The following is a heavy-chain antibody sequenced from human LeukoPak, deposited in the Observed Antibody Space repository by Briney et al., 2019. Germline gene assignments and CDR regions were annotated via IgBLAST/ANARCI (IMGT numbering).Heavy chain of an antibody. CDR1: GGSISSSSYY. J-gene: IGHJ4*02. Sequence: PSETLSLTCTVSGGSISSSSYYWSWIRQPPGKGLEWIGEINHSGSTNYNPSLKSRVTISVDTSKNQFSLKLSSVTAADTAVYYCARVLSYSYGYWGQGTLVTVSS. CDR3: ARVLSYSYGY. V-gene: IGHV4-39*07. CDR2: INHSGST. D-gene: IGHD5-18*01.